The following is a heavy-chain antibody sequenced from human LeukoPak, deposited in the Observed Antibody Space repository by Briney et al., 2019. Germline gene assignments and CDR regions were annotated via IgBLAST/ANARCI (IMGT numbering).Heavy chain of an antibody. CDR3: ARVGVVVAATSPPNWFDP. V-gene: IGHV3-11*01. J-gene: IGHJ5*02. CDR2: ISSSGSTI. D-gene: IGHD2-15*01. Sequence: GGSLRLSCAASGFTFSDYYMSWIRQAPGKGLEWVSYISSSGSTIYYADSVKGRFTISKDNAKNSLYLQMNSLRAEDTAVYYCARVGVVVAATSPPNWFDPWGQGTLVTVSP. CDR1: GFTFSDYY.